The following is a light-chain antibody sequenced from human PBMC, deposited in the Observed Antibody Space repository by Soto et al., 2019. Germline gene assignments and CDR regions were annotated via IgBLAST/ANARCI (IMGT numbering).Light chain of an antibody. CDR2: INN. CDR3: QSYDSSLSDVV. Sequence: QSVLTQPPSVSGAPGQSVIISCTGSSYNLGAGYDVHWYRQLPGTAPKLLIYINNNRPSGVPDRISGSKSATSASLAITGLQAEDEAVYYCQSYDSSLSDVVFGGGTKLTVL. J-gene: IGLJ2*01. CDR1: SYNLGAGYD. V-gene: IGLV1-40*01.